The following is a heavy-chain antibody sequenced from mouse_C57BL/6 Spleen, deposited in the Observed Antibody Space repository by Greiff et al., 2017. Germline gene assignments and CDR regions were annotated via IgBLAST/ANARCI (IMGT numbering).Heavy chain of an antibody. V-gene: IGHV5-12*01. Sequence: EVQVVESGGGLVQPGGSLKLSCAASGFTFSDYYMYWVRQTPEKRLEWVAYISNGGGSTYYPDTVKGRFTISRDNAKNTLYLQVSRLKSEDTAMYYCAGRGYDDTDYWGKGTTLTVSS. CDR3: AGRGYDDTDY. CDR2: ISNGGGST. J-gene: IGHJ2*01. CDR1: GFTFSDYY. D-gene: IGHD2-2*01.